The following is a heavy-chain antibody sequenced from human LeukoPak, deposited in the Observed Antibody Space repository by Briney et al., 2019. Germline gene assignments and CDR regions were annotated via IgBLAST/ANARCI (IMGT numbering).Heavy chain of an antibody. CDR2: IFISGGT. CDR3: ARGGSTLHSAGGHDIEFYYYYYMDV. D-gene: IGHD3-9*01. CDR1: GDSITTGSYY. J-gene: IGHJ6*03. Sequence: PSETLSLTCTVSGDSITTGSYYWSWIRQPAGKGLEWIGRIFISGGTNYNPSLRSRVTMSLDTSKNQFSLKLYSVTAADTAVYYCARGGSTLHSAGGHDIEFYYYYYMDVWGKGTTVTISS. V-gene: IGHV4-61*02.